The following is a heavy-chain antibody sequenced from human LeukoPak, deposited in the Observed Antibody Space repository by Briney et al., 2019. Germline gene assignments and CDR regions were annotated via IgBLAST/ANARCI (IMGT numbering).Heavy chain of an antibody. CDR2: IYYTGST. CDR3: ARLMTSGNYYYFDS. Sequence: SETLSLTCTVSGVSISNYYWSWIRQPLGKGLEWIGYIYYTGSTAYNPSLKNGVTILVDTSKTQFSLRLSSVTAADTAVYYCARLMTSGNYYYFDSWGQGTLVTVSS. D-gene: IGHD1-26*01. J-gene: IGHJ4*02. CDR1: GVSISNYY. V-gene: IGHV4-59*08.